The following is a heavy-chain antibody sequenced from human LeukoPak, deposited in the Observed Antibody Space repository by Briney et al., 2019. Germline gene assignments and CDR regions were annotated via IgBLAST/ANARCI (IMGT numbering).Heavy chain of an antibody. D-gene: IGHD3-22*01. CDR1: GFTFSNYA. Sequence: GGSLRLSCAASGFTFSNYAMNWVRQAPGKGLEWVSSISGSGDRTHYADSVKGRFTISRDNSKNTHYLQMNSLRDDDTAVYYCAGDASGFYSFFDDWGQGTRVTVSS. CDR3: AGDASGFYSFFDD. CDR2: ISGSGDRT. V-gene: IGHV3-23*01. J-gene: IGHJ4*02.